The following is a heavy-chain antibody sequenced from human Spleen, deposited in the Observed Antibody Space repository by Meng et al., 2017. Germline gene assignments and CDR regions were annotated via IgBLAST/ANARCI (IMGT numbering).Heavy chain of an antibody. D-gene: IGHD2-8*02. CDR1: GGSLSGAY. Sequence: QLQRQQWGAGRWNPSETLSLTCAVNGGSLSGAYWNWIRQPPGKGLEWIGEIIHGGSPSYNPSLKSRVTISIDTSKNQLSLMLSSVTAADTAVYYCARRPTGIDYWGQGTLVTVSS. J-gene: IGHJ4*02. V-gene: IGHV4-34*12. CDR2: IIHGGSP. CDR3: ARRPTGIDY.